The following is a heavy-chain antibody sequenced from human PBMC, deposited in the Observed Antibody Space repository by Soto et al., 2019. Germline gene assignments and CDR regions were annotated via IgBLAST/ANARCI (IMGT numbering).Heavy chain of an antibody. CDR1: GFTFSSYS. J-gene: IGHJ4*02. CDR2: ISSSSSYI. D-gene: IGHD6-13*01. CDR3: ARDHTYSSSWIPFDY. Sequence: GGSLRLSCAASGFTFSSYSMNWVRQAPGKGLEWVSSISSSSSYIYYADSVKGRFTISRDNAKNPLYLQMNSLRAEDTAVYYCARDHTYSSSWIPFDYWGQGTLVTVSS. V-gene: IGHV3-21*01.